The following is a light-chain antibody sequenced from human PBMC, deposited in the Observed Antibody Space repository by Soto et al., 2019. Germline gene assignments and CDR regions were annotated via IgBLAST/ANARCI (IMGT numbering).Light chain of an antibody. CDR3: QHYHNWPPWT. CDR1: QSVSSN. V-gene: IGKV3-15*01. CDR2: GAS. J-gene: IGKJ1*01. Sequence: EIVMTQSPATLSVSPGERATLSCRASQSVSSNLAWYQQKPGQAPRLLIYGASTRATGIPARFSGSGSGTEFTLTITSLQSEDCAVYYCQHYHNWPPWTFGQGTKVE.